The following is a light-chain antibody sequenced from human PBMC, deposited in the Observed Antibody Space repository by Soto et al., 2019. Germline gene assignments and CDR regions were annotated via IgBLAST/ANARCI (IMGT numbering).Light chain of an antibody. Sequence: DIVMTQSPDSLAVSLGERATIYCKSSQSILSSSNNKNSLAWFQQQPGQPPKLLIYWASTRESGVPDRFSGSGSGTDFTLTISSLQAEDVAVYYCQQYYSSVVTFGQGTRLEIK. CDR1: QSILSSSNNKNS. V-gene: IGKV4-1*01. CDR2: WAS. J-gene: IGKJ5*01. CDR3: QQYYSSVVT.